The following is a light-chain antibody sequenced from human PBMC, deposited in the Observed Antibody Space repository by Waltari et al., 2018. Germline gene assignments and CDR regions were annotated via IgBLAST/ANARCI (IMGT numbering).Light chain of an antibody. Sequence: QSALTQPASVPGSPGQSITISCTGTNSDVASYTFASWYQQHPGEAPKLMIFEVTNRPSGVSNRFSGSKSGNTASLIISGLQGEDEADYYCSSYTTSRTYVFGTGTKVTVL. CDR2: EVT. J-gene: IGLJ1*01. V-gene: IGLV2-14*01. CDR3: SSYTTSRTYV. CDR1: NSDVASYTF.